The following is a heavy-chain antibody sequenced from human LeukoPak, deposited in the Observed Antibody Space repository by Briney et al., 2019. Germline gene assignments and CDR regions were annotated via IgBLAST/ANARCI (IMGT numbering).Heavy chain of an antibody. CDR1: GYSFTSYW. J-gene: IGHJ3*02. V-gene: IGHV5-51*01. D-gene: IGHD4-17*01. CDR3: ARPEKDGDYGHDAFDI. CDR2: IYPGDSDT. Sequence: GESLKISCKGSGYSFTSYWIGWVRQMPGKGLEWMGIIYPGDSDTRYSPSFQGQVTISADKSISTAYLQWSSLKASDTAMYYCARPEKDGDYGHDAFDIWGQGTMVTVSS.